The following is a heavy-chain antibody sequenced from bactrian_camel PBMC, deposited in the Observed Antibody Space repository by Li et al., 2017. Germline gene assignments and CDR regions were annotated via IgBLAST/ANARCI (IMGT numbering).Heavy chain of an antibody. CDR3: AKEGSDDPVFDY. V-gene: IGHV3S1*01. D-gene: IGHD4*01. Sequence: HVQLVESGGGLVRPGGSLRLSCAASGFTFSSAWMYWVRQAPGTGLEWVSAINSGGGSTYYADSVKGRFSISRDNAKNTLYLQLNSLKTEDTAMYYCAKEGSDDPVFDYWGQGTQVTVS. J-gene: IGHJ4*01. CDR1: GFTFSSAW. CDR2: INSGGGST.